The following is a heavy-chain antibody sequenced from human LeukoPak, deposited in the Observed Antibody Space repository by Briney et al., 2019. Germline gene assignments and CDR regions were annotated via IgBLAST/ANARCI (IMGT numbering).Heavy chain of an antibody. J-gene: IGHJ4*02. CDR3: ARQGDVWGSYRFDY. CDR2: ISYSGST. CDR1: GDSISSYY. D-gene: IGHD3-16*02. V-gene: IGHV4-59*08. Sequence: SETLSLTCTVSGDSISSYYWSWIRQPPGKGLEWIGYISYSGSTTYNPSLKSRVTISVDTSKDRFSLKLSSVTAADTAVYYCARQGDVWGSYRFDYWGQGTLVTVSS.